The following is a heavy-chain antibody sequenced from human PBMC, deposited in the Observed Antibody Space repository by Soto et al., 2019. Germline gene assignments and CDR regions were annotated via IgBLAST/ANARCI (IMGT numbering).Heavy chain of an antibody. V-gene: IGHV3-33*01. CDR1: GFTFSSYG. D-gene: IGHD6-6*01. CDR2: IWYDGSNK. J-gene: IGHJ3*02. Sequence: QVQLVESGGGVVQPGRSLRLSCAASGFTFSSYGMHWVRQAPGKGLEWVAVIWYDGSNKYYADSVKGRFTISRDNSKNTLYLQMNSLRAEDTDLYYCARSPKRIAARGYAFDIWGQGTMVTVSS. CDR3: ARSPKRIAARGYAFDI.